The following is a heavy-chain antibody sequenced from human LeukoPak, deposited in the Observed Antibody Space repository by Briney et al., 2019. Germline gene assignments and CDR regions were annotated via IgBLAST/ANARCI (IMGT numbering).Heavy chain of an antibody. J-gene: IGHJ4*02. Sequence: GRSLRLSCVASGFTFNDYAMHWVRQAPGKGLEWVSGISWNRDRLFHADSVKGRFTISRDNSKNTLSLQMNSLRGEDTAVYYCARDIVATGGRYFDHWGQGTLVIVSS. D-gene: IGHD3-16*01. CDR3: ARDIVATGGRYFDH. V-gene: IGHV3-9*01. CDR2: ISWNRDRL. CDR1: GFTFNDYA.